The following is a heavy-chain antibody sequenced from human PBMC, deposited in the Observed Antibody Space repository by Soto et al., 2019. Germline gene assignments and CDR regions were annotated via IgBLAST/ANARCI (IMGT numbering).Heavy chain of an antibody. CDR3: AREAVNNWFDP. J-gene: IGHJ5*02. V-gene: IGHV1-69*04. Sequence: SVKVSCKASGGTFSSYTISWVRQAPGQGLEWMGRIIPILGIANYAQKFQGRVTITADKSTSTAYMELSSLRSEDTAVYYCAREAVNNWFDPWGQGTLVTVSS. CDR1: GGTFSSYT. CDR2: IIPILGIA. D-gene: IGHD4-4*01.